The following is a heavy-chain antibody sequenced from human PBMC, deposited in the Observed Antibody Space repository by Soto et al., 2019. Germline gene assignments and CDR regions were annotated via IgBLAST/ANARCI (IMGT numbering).Heavy chain of an antibody. J-gene: IGHJ6*02. CDR1: GYSASSSDYY. V-gene: IGHV4-39*01. Sequence: SETLSLTCSVSGYSASSSDYYWAWIRQPPGKGLEWIGSMLYSGLTYYNPSLKSRVALSVDTSKNQFSVRLNSVTASDTAVYYCAPLSVSLSGPYGIRVWGQGTTVTVSS. CDR2: MLYSGLT. D-gene: IGHD2-15*01. CDR3: APLSVSLSGPYGIRV.